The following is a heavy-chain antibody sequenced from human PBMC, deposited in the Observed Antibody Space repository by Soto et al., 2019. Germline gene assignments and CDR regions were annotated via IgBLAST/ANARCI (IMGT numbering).Heavy chain of an antibody. CDR3: ATSFPYYYDSSGKHFLGAFDI. J-gene: IGHJ3*02. V-gene: IGHV4-39*01. Sequence: PSETLSLTCTVSGGSISSSSYYWGWIRQPPGKGLEWIGSIYYSVSTYYNPSLKSRVTISVDTSKNQFSLKLSSVTAADTAVYYCATSFPYYYDSSGKHFLGAFDIWGQGKKVTV. CDR2: IYYSVST. CDR1: GGSISSSSYY. D-gene: IGHD3-22*01.